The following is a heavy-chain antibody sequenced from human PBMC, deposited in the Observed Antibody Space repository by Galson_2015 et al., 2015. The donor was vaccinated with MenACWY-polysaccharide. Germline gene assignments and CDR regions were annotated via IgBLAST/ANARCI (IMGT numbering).Heavy chain of an antibody. Sequence: SLRLSCAASGFNFSIYVMTWVRQAPGKGLEWVSAISSGSDTAYYTDSVKGRFTISRDNSKDTLHLQMDSLRAEDTGVYYCVKGGWADNWGQGTPVTVSS. J-gene: IGHJ4*02. CDR1: GFNFSIYV. V-gene: IGHV3-23*01. CDR2: ISSGSDTA. D-gene: IGHD1-26*01. CDR3: VKGGWADN.